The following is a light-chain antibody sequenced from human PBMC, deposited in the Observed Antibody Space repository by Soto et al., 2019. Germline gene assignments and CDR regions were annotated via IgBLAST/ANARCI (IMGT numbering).Light chain of an antibody. CDR2: TNN. Sequence: QYALTQPPSASGTPGQRIIISCSGSTSNIESHPVNLFQQVPGAAPKLLIKTNNQRPSGVPDRFSGSKSGASASLAISGLQSEDEATYYCATWDDSRNGVFGSGTKVTVL. J-gene: IGLJ1*01. CDR1: TSNIESHP. V-gene: IGLV1-44*01. CDR3: ATWDDSRNGV.